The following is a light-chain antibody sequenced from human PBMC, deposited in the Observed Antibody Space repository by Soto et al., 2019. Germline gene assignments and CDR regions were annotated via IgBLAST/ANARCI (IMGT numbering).Light chain of an antibody. V-gene: IGKV1-39*01. J-gene: IGKJ4*01. CDR2: AAS. CDR1: QSISSY. Sequence: DIQMTQSPSSLSASVGDRVTITCRASQSISSYLNWYQQKPGKAPKLLIYAASSLQSXXXXXXXXXXXXXXXXXTISSLQPEDFATYYCQQSYSTPRTFGGGTKVEIK. CDR3: QQSYSTPRT.